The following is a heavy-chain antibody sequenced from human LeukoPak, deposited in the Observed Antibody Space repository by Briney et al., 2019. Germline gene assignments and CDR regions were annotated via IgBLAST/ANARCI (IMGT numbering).Heavy chain of an antibody. V-gene: IGHV4-30-2*01. D-gene: IGHD3-10*01. CDR1: SVSISSGGYS. J-gene: IGHJ4*02. Sequence: KPSETLSLTCTVSSVSISSGGYSWSWIRQPPGKGLEWIGYIYHSGSTYYNPSLKSRVTISVDRSKNQFSLKLSSVTAADTAVYYCARLDYGSGSHFDYWGQGTLVTVSS. CDR3: ARLDYGSGSHFDY. CDR2: IYHSGST.